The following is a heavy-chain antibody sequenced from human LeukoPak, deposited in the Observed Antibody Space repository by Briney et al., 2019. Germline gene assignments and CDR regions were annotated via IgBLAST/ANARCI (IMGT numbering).Heavy chain of an antibody. CDR2: IYHSGST. CDR3: ARSSGGPRGRYSSRWYRGYFDY. D-gene: IGHD6-13*01. Sequence: PSETLSLTCAVSGGSISSGGYSWSWIRQPPGKGLEWIGYIYHSGSTYYNPSLKSRVTISVDTSKNQFPLKLSSVTAADTAVYYCARSSGGPRGRYSSRWYRGYFDYWGQGALVTVSS. CDR1: GGSISSGGYS. J-gene: IGHJ4*02. V-gene: IGHV4-30-2*01.